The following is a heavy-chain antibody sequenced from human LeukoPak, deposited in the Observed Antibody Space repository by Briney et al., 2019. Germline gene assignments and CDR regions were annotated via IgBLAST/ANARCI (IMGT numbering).Heavy chain of an antibody. CDR1: GFTFSSYA. Sequence: PGGSLRLSCAASGFTFSSYAMHWVRQAPSKGLEWVAVISYDGSNKYYADSVKGRFTISRDNSKNTLYLQMNSLRAKDTAVYYCARVPHSGYCSGGSCPNYFDYWGQGTLVTVSS. J-gene: IGHJ4*02. V-gene: IGHV3-30-3*01. D-gene: IGHD2-15*01. CDR3: ARVPHSGYCSGGSCPNYFDY. CDR2: ISYDGSNK.